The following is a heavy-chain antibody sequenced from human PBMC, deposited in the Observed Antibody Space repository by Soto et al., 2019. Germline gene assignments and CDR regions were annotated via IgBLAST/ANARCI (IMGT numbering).Heavy chain of an antibody. Sequence: PSETLSLTCSVSGYSITAGGYYWSWIRQHPGKGLEWIGSFYSSGSINYNPSLKSRVSISVDTSHNQFSLTLHSVTAADTAVYFCASYSDSSGYLAYFDYWGQGTLVTVSS. CDR3: ASYSDSSGYLAYFDY. CDR1: GYSITAGGYY. J-gene: IGHJ4*02. CDR2: FYSSGSI. D-gene: IGHD3-22*01. V-gene: IGHV4-61*08.